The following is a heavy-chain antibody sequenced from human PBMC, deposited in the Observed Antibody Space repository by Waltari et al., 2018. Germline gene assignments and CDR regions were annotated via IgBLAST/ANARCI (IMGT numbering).Heavy chain of an antibody. V-gene: IGHV3-23*01. CDR3: AKDGIAAANDY. J-gene: IGHJ4*02. CDR2: ISGSGGST. D-gene: IGHD6-13*01. CDR1: GLTFSSYA. Sequence: EVQLLESGGGWVQPGGSLRLSCAASGLTFSSYAVRWVRQAPGKGLEWGSAISGSGGSTYYADSVKGRFTISRDNSKNTLYLQMNSLRAEDTAVYYCAKDGIAAANDYWGQGTLVTVSS.